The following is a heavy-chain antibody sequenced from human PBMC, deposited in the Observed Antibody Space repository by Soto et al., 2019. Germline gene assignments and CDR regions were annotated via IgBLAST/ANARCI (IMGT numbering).Heavy chain of an antibody. D-gene: IGHD3-16*02. J-gene: IGHJ3*02. CDR1: GFTFSSYA. CDR2: ISGSGGST. V-gene: IGHV3-23*01. CDR3: AKVSSPYDYIWGSYREVHHAFDI. Sequence: PGGSLRLSCAASGFTFSSYAMSWVRQAPGKGLEWVSAISGSGGSTYYADSVKGRFTISRDNSKNTLYLQMNSLRAEDTAVYYCAKVSSPYDYIWGSYREVHHAFDIWGQGTMVTVSS.